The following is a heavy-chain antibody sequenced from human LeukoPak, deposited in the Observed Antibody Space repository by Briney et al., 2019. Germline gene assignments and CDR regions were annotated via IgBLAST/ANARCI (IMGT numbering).Heavy chain of an antibody. V-gene: IGHV3-21*01. CDR2: ISSSSSYI. J-gene: IGHJ3*02. CDR1: GFTFSSYS. D-gene: IGHD3-10*01. Sequence: PGGSLRLSGAASGFTFSSYSMNWVRQAPGKGLEWVSSISSSSSYIYYADSVKGRFTISRDNAKNSLYLQMNSLRAEDTAVYYCARGLSGRLDIWGQGTMVTVSS. CDR3: ARGLSGRLDI.